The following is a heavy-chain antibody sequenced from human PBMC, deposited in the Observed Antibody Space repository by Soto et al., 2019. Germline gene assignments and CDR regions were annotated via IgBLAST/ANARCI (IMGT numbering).Heavy chain of an antibody. CDR2: IIPIFGTA. CDR1: GGTFSSYA. V-gene: IGHV1-69*12. D-gene: IGHD3-22*01. Sequence: QVQLVQSGAEVKKPGSSVKVSCKASGGTFSSYAITWVRQAPGQGLAWMGGIIPIFGTADYAQKFQGRVRITAAEATSTAYMELSSLRSEDTAVYYCARDRGPSSGYYPYWFDPWGQGTLVTVSS. CDR3: ARDRGPSSGYYPYWFDP. J-gene: IGHJ5*02.